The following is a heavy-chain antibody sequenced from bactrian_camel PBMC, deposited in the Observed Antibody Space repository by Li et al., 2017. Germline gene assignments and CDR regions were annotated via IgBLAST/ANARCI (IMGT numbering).Heavy chain of an antibody. Sequence: HVQLVESGGGSVQAGGSLRLSCAASRYMYDNGCMGWFRQAPGKEREGVATIDTDGSTRYADSVKGRFTLSKDNAKNTLYLQLNSLTREDSAMYYCTRETQWVGYHEFAEYWGQGTQVTVS. V-gene: IGHV3S53*01. CDR2: IDTDGST. CDR1: RYMYDNGC. J-gene: IGHJ4*01. D-gene: IGHD5*01. CDR3: TRETQWVGYHEFAEY.